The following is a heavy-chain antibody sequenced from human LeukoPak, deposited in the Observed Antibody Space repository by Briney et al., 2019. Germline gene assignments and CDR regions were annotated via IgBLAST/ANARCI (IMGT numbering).Heavy chain of an antibody. CDR2: IYSSGST. J-gene: IGHJ4*02. Sequence: SETLSLTCTVSGGSVSSYYWSWIRQPAGKGLEWIGRIYSSGSTNYNPSLKSRVSLSVDTSRNQFSLKVNSVTAADTAVYYCARMYSGTYGGIDYWGQGTLVTVSS. CDR1: GGSVSSYY. V-gene: IGHV4-4*07. CDR3: ARMYSGTYGGIDY. D-gene: IGHD1-26*01.